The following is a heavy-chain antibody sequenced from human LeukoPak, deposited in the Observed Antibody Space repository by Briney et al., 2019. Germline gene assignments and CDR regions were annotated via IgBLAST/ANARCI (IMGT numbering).Heavy chain of an antibody. CDR1: GFTFSNYW. V-gene: IGHV3-7*01. CDR3: ARDRWELLSNSYHYCGLDV. D-gene: IGHD2-15*01. Sequence: GGSLRVSCAASGFTFSNYWMCWVRQAPGKGLEWVANIKQDGSEKCYVDSVKGRFTISRDNAKNSLYLQMNSLRAEDTAVYYCARDRWELLSNSYHYCGLDVWGQGTTVTVSS. CDR2: IKQDGSEK. J-gene: IGHJ6*02.